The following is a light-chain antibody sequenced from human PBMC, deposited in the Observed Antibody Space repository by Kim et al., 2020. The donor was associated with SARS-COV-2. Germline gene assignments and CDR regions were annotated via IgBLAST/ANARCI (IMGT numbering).Light chain of an antibody. CDR2: GAS. V-gene: IGKV3-20*01. J-gene: IGKJ1*01. Sequence: SPGERATLSCRASQSISSNYLAWYQQKPGQAPRLLIYGASSRATAIPDRFSGSGSGTDFALTINRLEPEDFAVYYCQQYGSSPWTFGQGTKVDIK. CDR3: QQYGSSPWT. CDR1: QSISSNY.